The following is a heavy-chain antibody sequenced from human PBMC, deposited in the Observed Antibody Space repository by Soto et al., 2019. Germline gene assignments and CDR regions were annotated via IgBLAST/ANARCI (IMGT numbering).Heavy chain of an antibody. J-gene: IGHJ6*02. CDR3: ASAEYSSGWHYYYYGMDV. CDR1: GGSISSSSYY. V-gene: IGHV4-39*01. Sequence: SETLSLTCTVSGGSISSSSYYWGWIRQPPGKGLEWIGSIYYSGSTYYNPSLESRVTISVDTSKNQFSLKLSSVTAADTAVYYCASAEYSSGWHYYYYGMDVWGQGTTVTVSS. CDR2: IYYSGST. D-gene: IGHD6-19*01.